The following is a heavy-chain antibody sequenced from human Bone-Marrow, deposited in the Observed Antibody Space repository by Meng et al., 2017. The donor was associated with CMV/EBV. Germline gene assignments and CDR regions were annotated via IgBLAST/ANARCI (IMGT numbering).Heavy chain of an antibody. D-gene: IGHD5-24*01. V-gene: IGHV3-11*01. CDR3: ARGVETARD. CDR1: GFTFTQYP. J-gene: IGHJ4*02. Sequence: GESLKISCAASGFTFTQYPMNWVRQPPGKGLEWVSYISSSGSNTHYADSVKGRFTISRDNSKNSLYLQMNSLRAEETAVYYCARGVETARDWGQGTRVTGSS. CDR2: ISSSGSNT.